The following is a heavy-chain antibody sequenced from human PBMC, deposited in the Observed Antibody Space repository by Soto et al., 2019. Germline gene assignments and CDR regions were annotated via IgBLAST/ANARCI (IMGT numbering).Heavy chain of an antibody. J-gene: IGHJ4*02. D-gene: IGHD3-3*01. V-gene: IGHV3-30-3*01. CDR2: ISYDGSNK. Sequence: GGSLRLSCAASGFTFSSYAMHWVRQAPGKGLEWVAVISYDGSNKYYADSVKGRFTISRDNSKNTLYLQMNSLRAEDTAVYYCARVTSMDYDFWSGYPSLDYWGQGTLVTVSS. CDR1: GFTFSSYA. CDR3: ARVTSMDYDFWSGYPSLDY.